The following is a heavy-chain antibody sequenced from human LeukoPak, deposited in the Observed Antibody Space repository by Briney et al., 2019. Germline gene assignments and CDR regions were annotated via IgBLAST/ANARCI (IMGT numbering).Heavy chain of an antibody. D-gene: IGHD3-10*01. J-gene: IGHJ5*02. Sequence: SETLSLTCTVSGGSISSSSYYWGWIRQPPGKGLEWIGSIYYSGSTYYNPSLKSRVTISKDTSKNQFSLKLSSVTAADTAVYYCARHDHGSGSYYNVNWFDPWGQGTLVTVSS. CDR1: GGSISSSSYY. V-gene: IGHV4-39*01. CDR2: IYYSGST. CDR3: ARHDHGSGSYYNVNWFDP.